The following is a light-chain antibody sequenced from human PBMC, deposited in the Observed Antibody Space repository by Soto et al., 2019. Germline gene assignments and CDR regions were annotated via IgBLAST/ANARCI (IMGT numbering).Light chain of an antibody. V-gene: IGKV3-11*01. CDR2: DAS. J-gene: IGKJ5*01. Sequence: EIVLTQSPATLSLSPGERATLSCRASQSVSSYLAWYQQKPGQAPRLLIYDASNRATGIPARFSGRGSGTDFTLTISRLEPEDFAVYYCQQYGNSPITFGQGTRLEIK. CDR3: QQYGNSPIT. CDR1: QSVSSY.